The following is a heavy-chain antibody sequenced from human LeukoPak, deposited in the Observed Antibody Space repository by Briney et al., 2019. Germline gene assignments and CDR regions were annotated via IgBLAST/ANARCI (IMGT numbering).Heavy chain of an antibody. V-gene: IGHV4-59*01. CDR3: ARLGSSWYDAFDI. CDR2: IYYSGST. D-gene: IGHD6-13*01. Sequence: PSETLSLTCTVSGGSISSYYWSWIRQPPGKGLEWIGYIYYSGSTNYNPSLKSRVTISVDTSKNQFSLKLSSVTAADTAVYYCARLGSSWYDAFDIWGQGTMVTVSS. CDR1: GGSISSYY. J-gene: IGHJ3*02.